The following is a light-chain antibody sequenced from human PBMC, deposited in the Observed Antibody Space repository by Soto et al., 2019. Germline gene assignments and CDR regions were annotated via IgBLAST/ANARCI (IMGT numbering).Light chain of an antibody. Sequence: EIVMTQSPATLSVSPGERATLCCRASQSVSSNLAGYQQKPGQAPRLLIYGASTRATGIPARFSGSGSGTEVTLTISSLQSEDFAVYYCQQYNNWPRTFGQGTKVEIK. J-gene: IGKJ1*01. CDR2: GAS. CDR1: QSVSSN. V-gene: IGKV3-15*01. CDR3: QQYNNWPRT.